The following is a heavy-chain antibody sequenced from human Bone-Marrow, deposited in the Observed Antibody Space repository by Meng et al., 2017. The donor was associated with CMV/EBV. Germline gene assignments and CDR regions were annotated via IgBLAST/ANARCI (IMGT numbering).Heavy chain of an antibody. CDR3: TKDGGYSRSNNWYAAFDI. D-gene: IGHD2-2*01. V-gene: IGHV3-23*01. Sequence: GGSLRLSCAASGFTFISYAMTWVRQAPGKGLEWVASIDGSGRRTYYADSVKGRFTISRDNSKNPLSLQMNSLRAEDTAVYYCTKDGGYSRSNNWYAAFDIWGQGTMVTVSS. CDR2: IDGSGRRT. J-gene: IGHJ3*02. CDR1: GFTFISYA.